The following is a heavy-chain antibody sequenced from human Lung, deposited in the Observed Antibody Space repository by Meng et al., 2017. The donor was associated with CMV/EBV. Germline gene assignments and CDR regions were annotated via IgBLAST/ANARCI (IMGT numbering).Heavy chain of an antibody. CDR3: ARGGCSRSSCLDV. CDR1: GFTFSSHW. CDR2: INSDGLRT. V-gene: IGHV3-74*01. J-gene: IGHJ4*02. D-gene: IGHD6-13*01. Sequence: GESXKISCAVSGFTFSSHWMHWVRQAPGGGLVWVAHINSDGLRTNYADSVKGRFTISRDNAKDTLYLQVNSLRAEDTAVYYCARGGCSRSSCLDVWGQGTLVTVSS.